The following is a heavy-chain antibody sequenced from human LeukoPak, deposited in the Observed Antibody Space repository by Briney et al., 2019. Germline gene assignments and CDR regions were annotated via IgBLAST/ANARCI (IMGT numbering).Heavy chain of an antibody. CDR2: IYTSGST. Sequence: SETLSLTCTVSGGSISSGSYYWSWIRQPAGKGLEWIGRIYTSGSTNYNPSLKSRVTISVDTSKNQFSLKLSSVTAADTAVYYCARVSWNAFDYWGQGTLVTVSS. CDR3: ARVSWNAFDY. CDR1: GGSISSGSYY. V-gene: IGHV4-61*02. D-gene: IGHD1-1*01. J-gene: IGHJ4*02.